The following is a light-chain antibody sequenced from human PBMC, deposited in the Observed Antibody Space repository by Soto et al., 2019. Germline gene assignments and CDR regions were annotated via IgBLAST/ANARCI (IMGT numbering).Light chain of an antibody. CDR2: DVS. CDR3: SSYTTSNTRQIV. CDR1: SSDVGSYNR. J-gene: IGLJ1*01. Sequence: QSALTQPPSVSGAPGQSVTISCTGTSSDVGSYNRVSWYQQPPGTAPKLMIFDVSNRPSGVSNRFSGSKSGNTASLTISGLQPEDEADYYCSSYTTSNTRQIVFGTGTKVTVL. V-gene: IGLV2-18*02.